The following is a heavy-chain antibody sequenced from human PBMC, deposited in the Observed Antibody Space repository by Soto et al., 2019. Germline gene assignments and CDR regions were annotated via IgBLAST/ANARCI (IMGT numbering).Heavy chain of an antibody. D-gene: IGHD6-13*01. Sequence: QVQLVESGGGVVQPGRSLRLSCAASGFTFSSYGMHWVRQAPGKGLEWVAVISYDGSNKYYADSVKGRFTISRDNSKNTLDLQMTARSAGDTALYYCAKDLWAASIWYSTYDPFDIWGQGTMVTVSS. CDR1: GFTFSSYG. V-gene: IGHV3-30*18. CDR3: AKDLWAASIWYSTYDPFDI. J-gene: IGHJ3*02. CDR2: ISYDGSNK.